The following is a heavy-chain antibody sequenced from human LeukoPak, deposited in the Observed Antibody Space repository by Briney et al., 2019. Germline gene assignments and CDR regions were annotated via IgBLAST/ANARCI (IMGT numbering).Heavy chain of an antibody. D-gene: IGHD3-9*01. V-gene: IGHV3-64*02. CDR1: GFTFSNYA. J-gene: IGHJ4*02. CDR2: INANGGGT. CDR3: ARVLLTGYYYDY. Sequence: GGSLRLSCAASGFTFSNYAMHWVRQAPGMGLEYVSAINANGGGTYYADSVECRFTISRDNSKSTLYLQLGSLRAEDMAVYFCARVLLTGYYYDYWGQGTLVTVSS.